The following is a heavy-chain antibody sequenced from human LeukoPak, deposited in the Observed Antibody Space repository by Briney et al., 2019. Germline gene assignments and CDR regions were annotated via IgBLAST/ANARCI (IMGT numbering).Heavy chain of an antibody. CDR2: MNPNSGNT. CDR1: GYTFTSYD. J-gene: IGHJ5*02. Sequence: GASVKVSCKASGYTFTSYDINWVRQATGQGLAWMGWMNPNSGNTGYAQKFQGRVTMTRNTSISTAYMELSSLGSEDTAVYYCARGIQLWLAGLAVVTEGSWFDPWGQGTLVTVSS. D-gene: IGHD5-18*01. V-gene: IGHV1-8*01. CDR3: ARGIQLWLAGLAVVTEGSWFDP.